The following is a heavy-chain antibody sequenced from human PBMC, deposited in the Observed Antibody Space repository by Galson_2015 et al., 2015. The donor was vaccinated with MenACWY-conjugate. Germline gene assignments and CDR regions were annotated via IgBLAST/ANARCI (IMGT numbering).Heavy chain of an antibody. V-gene: IGHV3-64D*06. D-gene: IGHD6-19*01. J-gene: IGHJ4*02. CDR1: GFTFSSYA. CDR2: ISSNGGST. Sequence: SLRLSCAASGFTFSSYAMHWVRQAPGKGLEYVSAISSNGGSTYYADSVKGRFTISRDNSKNTLYLQMSSLRAEDTAVYYCMKEDEQWLSPFIYDYWGQGTLVTVSS. CDR3: MKEDEQWLSPFIYDY.